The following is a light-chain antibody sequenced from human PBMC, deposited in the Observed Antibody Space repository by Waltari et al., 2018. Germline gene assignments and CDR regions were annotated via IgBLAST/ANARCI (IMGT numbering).Light chain of an antibody. CDR1: QSVLYSSNNKNY. J-gene: IGKJ2*01. V-gene: IGKV4-1*01. CDR2: WAS. CDR3: HQYYTTPRT. Sequence: DIVMTQSPDSLAVSLVERATINCKSSQSVLYSSNNKNYLAWYQQKRGQPPRLLISWASTRESGVPDRFSGSGSGTYFTLTISSLQAEDVAVYYCHQYYTTPRTFGQGTKLEIK.